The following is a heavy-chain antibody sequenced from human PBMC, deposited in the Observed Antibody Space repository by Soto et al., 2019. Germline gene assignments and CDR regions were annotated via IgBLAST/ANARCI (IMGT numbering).Heavy chain of an antibody. CDR3: AREELPIYYSGMDX. V-gene: IGHV1-2*02. CDR2: INTNSGGT. Sequence: SLKVSCNATGYIFTGYHMHWVRQAPGHGIEWMGWINTNSGGTKYAKKFNGSVTMTRDTSIRTAYMELSSMRSEETAVYYCAREELPIYYSGMDXWGQVTTVTVS. D-gene: IGHD1-7*01. J-gene: IGHJ6*02. CDR1: GYIFTGYH.